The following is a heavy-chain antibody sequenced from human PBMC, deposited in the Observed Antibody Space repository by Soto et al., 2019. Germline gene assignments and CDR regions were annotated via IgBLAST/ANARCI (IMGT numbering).Heavy chain of an antibody. CDR2: IYYSGST. V-gene: IGHV4-31*03. CDR3: ARHFSVDYFDY. CDR1: GGTISSGGYY. J-gene: IGHJ4*02. Sequence: SQTLPLTYTVSGGTISSGGYYWSWIRQHPGKGLEWIGYIYYSGSTYYNPSLKSRVTISVDRSKNQFSLKLSSVTAADTAVYYCARHFSVDYFDYWGQGALVTVSS.